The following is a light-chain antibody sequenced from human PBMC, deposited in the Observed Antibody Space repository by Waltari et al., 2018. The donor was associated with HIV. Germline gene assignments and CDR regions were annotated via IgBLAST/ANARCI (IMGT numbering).Light chain of an antibody. Sequence: SYVLTQPPSVSLPPGKTVNITCEGQDLGYTRVHSYKQKPGQAPVLVIFYDSDRPSGIAQRFSGSNSGNTATLTITRVGAGDEADYYCQVWDSTSDHVVFGGGTTLTVL. CDR2: YDS. CDR3: QVWDSTSDHVV. V-gene: IGLV3-21*04. J-gene: IGLJ3*02. CDR1: DLGYTR.